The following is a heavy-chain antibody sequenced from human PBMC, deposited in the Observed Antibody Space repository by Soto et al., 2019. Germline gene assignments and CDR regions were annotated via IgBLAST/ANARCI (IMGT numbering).Heavy chain of an antibody. CDR3: ARIGWGVDS. CDR1: GGSVRTGSYH. CDR2: IPNNGSP. D-gene: IGHD3-10*01. V-gene: IGHV4-61*01. Sequence: QVQLQESGPGRVKPWETLSLTCSVSGGSVRTGSYHWSWIRQPPGKGLEWIGFIPNNGSPDYNPSLKSRVVVSIDRSKNQFSMKVNSVTAAETAVYFCARIGWGVDSWGQGTLVTVSS. J-gene: IGHJ4*02.